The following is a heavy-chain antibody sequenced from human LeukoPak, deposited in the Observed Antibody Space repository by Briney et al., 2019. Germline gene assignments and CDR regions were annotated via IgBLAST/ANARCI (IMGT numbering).Heavy chain of an antibody. CDR1: GYTFTSYG. D-gene: IGHD3-10*01. V-gene: IGHV1-18*01. CDR2: ISAYNGNT. Sequence: ASVKVSCKASGYTFTSYGISWVRQAPGQGLEWMGWISAYNGNTNYAQKLQGRVTMTTDTSTSTAYMELRSLRSDDTAVYYCACSATYYYGSGSSNWFDPWGQGTLVTVSS. CDR3: ACSATYYYGSGSSNWFDP. J-gene: IGHJ5*02.